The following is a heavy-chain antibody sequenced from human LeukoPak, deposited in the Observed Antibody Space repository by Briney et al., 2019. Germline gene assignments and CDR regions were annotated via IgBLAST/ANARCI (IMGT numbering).Heavy chain of an antibody. CDR2: INHSGST. CDR3: ARGRIVVVVAATTSNYYYYYGMDV. Sequence: PSETLSLTCAVYGGSFSGYYWSWLRQPPGKGLEWIGEINHSGSTNYNPSLKSRVTISVDTSKNQFSLKLSSVTAADTAVYYCARGRIVVVVAATTSNYYYYYGMDVWGQGTTVTVSS. V-gene: IGHV4-34*01. CDR1: GGSFSGYY. D-gene: IGHD2-15*01. J-gene: IGHJ6*02.